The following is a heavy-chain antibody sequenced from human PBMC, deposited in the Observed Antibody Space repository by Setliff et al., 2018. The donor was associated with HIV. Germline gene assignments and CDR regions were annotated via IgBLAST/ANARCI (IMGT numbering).Heavy chain of an antibody. V-gene: IGHV4-39*07. CDR3: ARVMGNYYDSSGYYADY. J-gene: IGHJ4*02. CDR1: GGSISSSSYY. D-gene: IGHD3-22*01. Sequence: PSETLSLTCTVSGGSISSSSYYWGWICQPPGKGLEWIGSIYYSGSTYYNPSLKSRVTISVDTSKNQFSLKLSSVTAADTAVYYCARVMGNYYDSSGYYADYWGQGTLVTVSS. CDR2: IYYSGST.